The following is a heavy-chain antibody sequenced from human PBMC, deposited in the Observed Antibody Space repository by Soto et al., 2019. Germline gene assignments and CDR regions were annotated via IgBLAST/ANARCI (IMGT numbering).Heavy chain of an antibody. Sequence: QVQLVESGGGVVQPGRSLRLSCAASGFTFSSYGMHWVRQAPGKGLEWVAVISYDGSNKYYADSVKGRFTISRDNSKNTLYLQMNSLRAEDTAVYYCAKDLSHYGDRKYYYYYGMDVW. CDR3: AKDLSHYGDRKYYYYYGMDV. D-gene: IGHD4-17*01. J-gene: IGHJ6*01. CDR2: ISYDGSNK. CDR1: GFTFSSYG. V-gene: IGHV3-30*18.